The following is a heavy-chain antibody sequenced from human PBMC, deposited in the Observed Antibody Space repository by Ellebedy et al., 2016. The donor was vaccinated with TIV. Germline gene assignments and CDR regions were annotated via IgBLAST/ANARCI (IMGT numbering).Heavy chain of an antibody. Sequence: ASVKVSCKTSGGTFSSYAISWVRQAPGQGLEWMGRIIPMFGTTNYAPKFQGRVTITADESTSTAYMELSSLRSEDTAVYYCARSLQVVLAFDMWGQGTMVTVSS. J-gene: IGHJ3*02. D-gene: IGHD6-13*01. CDR2: IIPMFGTT. CDR3: ARSLQVVLAFDM. V-gene: IGHV1-69*13. CDR1: GGTFSSYA.